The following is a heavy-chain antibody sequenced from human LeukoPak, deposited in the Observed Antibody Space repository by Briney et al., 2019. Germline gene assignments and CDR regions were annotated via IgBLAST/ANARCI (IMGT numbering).Heavy chain of an antibody. CDR3: ARPQWLVTMGPWFDP. CDR2: THYTGTT. J-gene: IGHJ5*02. CDR1: GGSITSDY. Sequence: SETLSLTCTVSGGSITSDYWSWIRQPSGKGLEWIAYTHYTGTTYYNPSLKSRVTISVDRSRNQFSLRLRSVTAADTAVYYCARPQWLVTMGPWFDPWGQGTLVTVSS. V-gene: IGHV4-59*01. D-gene: IGHD6-19*01.